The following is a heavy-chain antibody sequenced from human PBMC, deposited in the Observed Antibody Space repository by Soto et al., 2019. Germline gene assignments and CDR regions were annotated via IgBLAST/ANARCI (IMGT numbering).Heavy chain of an antibody. Sequence: GESLKISCKGSGYSFTSYWIGWVRQMPGKALEWMGIIYPGDSDTRYSPSFQGQVTISADKSISTAYLQWSSLKASDTAMYYCARVTYYYDSSGPGAFDIWGQGTMVTVSS. CDR2: IYPGDSDT. CDR3: ARVTYYYDSSGPGAFDI. V-gene: IGHV5-51*01. CDR1: GYSFTSYW. J-gene: IGHJ3*02. D-gene: IGHD3-22*01.